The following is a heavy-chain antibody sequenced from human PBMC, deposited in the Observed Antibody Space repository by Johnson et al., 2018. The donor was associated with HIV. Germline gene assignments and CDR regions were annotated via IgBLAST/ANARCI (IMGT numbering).Heavy chain of an antibody. CDR3: AREGDGVAFDI. Sequence: QVQLVESGGGVVQPGRSLRLSCAASGFTFSSYGMHWVRQAPGKGLEWAAVISYDGSNKYYADSVKGRFTISRDNSKNTLDLQMNSLRAEDTAVYYCAREGDGVAFDIWGQGTMVTVSS. CDR1: GFTFSSYG. J-gene: IGHJ3*02. V-gene: IGHV3-30*03. CDR2: ISYDGSNK. D-gene: IGHD3-16*01.